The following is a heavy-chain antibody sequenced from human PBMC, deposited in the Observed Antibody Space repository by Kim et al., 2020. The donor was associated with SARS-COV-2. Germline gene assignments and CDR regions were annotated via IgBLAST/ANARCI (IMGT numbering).Heavy chain of an antibody. Sequence: SQTLSHTCAISGDSFSSNSAAWNWIRQSPSRGLEWLGRPDYRSKWYSDYAVSVNTRITINPDTTKNQFSLQLNSVTPEDTAVYYCARGGAVAGTAIFDWWGQGTLVTVSS. J-gene: IGHJ4*02. CDR3: ARGGAVAGTAIFDW. CDR1: GDSFSSNSAA. D-gene: IGHD6-19*01. V-gene: IGHV6-1*01. CDR2: PDYRSKWYS.